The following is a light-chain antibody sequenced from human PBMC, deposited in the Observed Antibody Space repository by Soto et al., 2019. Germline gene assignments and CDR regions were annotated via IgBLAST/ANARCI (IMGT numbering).Light chain of an antibody. J-gene: IGLJ2*01. V-gene: IGLV2-14*03. CDR1: SSDVGAYNY. CDR3: ISYTANSLL. Sequence: QSVLTQPASVSGSPGQSITISCTGTSSDVGAYNYVSWYQQHPGKAPKLMIYDVSIRPSGVSTRFSGSKSGNTASLTISGLQAEDEADYYCISYTANSLLFGGGTKLTVL. CDR2: DVS.